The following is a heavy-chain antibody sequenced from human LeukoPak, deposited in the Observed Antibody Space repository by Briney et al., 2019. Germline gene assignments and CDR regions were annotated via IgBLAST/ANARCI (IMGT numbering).Heavy chain of an antibody. CDR3: ARGPSLIY. J-gene: IGHJ4*02. V-gene: IGHV4-34*01. Sequence: SETLSLTCAVYGGSFSGYYWSWIRQPPGKGLEWIGEINHSGSTNYNPSLKSRVTISVDTSKNQFSLKLSSVTAADTAVHYCARGPSLIYWGQGTLVTVSS. CDR1: GGSFSGYY. CDR2: INHSGST.